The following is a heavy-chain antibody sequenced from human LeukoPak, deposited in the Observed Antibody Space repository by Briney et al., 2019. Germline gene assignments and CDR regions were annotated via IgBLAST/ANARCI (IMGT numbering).Heavy chain of an antibody. Sequence: SKTLSLTCTVSGGSISSYYWSWIRQPPGKGLEWIGYIYYSGSTNYNPSLKSRVTISVDTPKNQFSLKLSSVTAADTAVYYCARHGGSSWGGPYNWFDPWGQGTLVTVSS. CDR3: ARHGGSSWGGPYNWFDP. CDR2: IYYSGST. CDR1: GGSISSYY. V-gene: IGHV4-59*08. D-gene: IGHD6-13*01. J-gene: IGHJ5*02.